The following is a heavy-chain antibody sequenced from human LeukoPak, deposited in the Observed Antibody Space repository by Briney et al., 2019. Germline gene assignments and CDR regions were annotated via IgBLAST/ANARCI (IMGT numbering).Heavy chain of an antibody. CDR3: ARDKLYYYDSSGYYYASIGNAFDI. CDR2: INPNSGGT. V-gene: IGHV1-2*02. CDR1: GYTFTGYY. D-gene: IGHD3-22*01. J-gene: IGHJ3*02. Sequence: ASVKVSCKASGYTFTGYYMHWVRQAPGQGLEWMGWINPNSGGTNYAQKFQGRVTMTRDTSTSTVYMELSSLRSEDTAVYYCARDKLYYYDSSGYYYASIGNAFDIWGQGTMVTVSS.